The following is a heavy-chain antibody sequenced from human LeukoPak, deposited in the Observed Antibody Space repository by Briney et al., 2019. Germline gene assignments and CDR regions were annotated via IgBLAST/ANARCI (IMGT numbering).Heavy chain of an antibody. V-gene: IGHV3-20*04. J-gene: IGHJ4*02. CDR2: INWNGGST. Sequence: PGGSLRLSCAASGFTFDDYGMSWVRQAPGKGLEWVSGINWNGGSTRYADSVKGRFTISRDNAKNSLYLQMNSLRAEDTAVYYCARDQRDDYGDYAFDYWGQGTLVTVSS. D-gene: IGHD4-17*01. CDR1: GFTFDDYG. CDR3: ARDQRDDYGDYAFDY.